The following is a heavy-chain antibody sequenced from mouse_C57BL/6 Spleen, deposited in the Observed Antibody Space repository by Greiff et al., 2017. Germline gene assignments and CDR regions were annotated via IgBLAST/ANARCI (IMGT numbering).Heavy chain of an antibody. Sequence: QVQLQQPGAELVKPGASVKVSCKASGYTFTSYWMHWVKQRPGQGLEWIGRIHPSDSDTNYNQKFKGKATLTVDKSSSTAYMQLSSLPSEDSAVYDCAIDGSSFYAMDYWGQGTSVTVSS. CDR1: GYTFTSYW. CDR2: IHPSDSDT. J-gene: IGHJ4*01. V-gene: IGHV1-74*01. CDR3: AIDGSSFYAMDY. D-gene: IGHD1-1*01.